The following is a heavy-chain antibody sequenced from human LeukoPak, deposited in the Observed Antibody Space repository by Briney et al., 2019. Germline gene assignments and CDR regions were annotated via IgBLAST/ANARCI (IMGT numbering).Heavy chain of an antibody. CDR3: AKDRYFDWLSLFDY. Sequence: PGGSLRLSCAASGFTFSIYAMSWVRQAPGKGLEWVSAISGSGGSTYYADSVKGRFSISRDNSKNTLYLQVNSLRAEDTAVYYCAKDRYFDWLSLFDYWGQGTLVTVSS. D-gene: IGHD3-9*01. CDR1: GFTFSIYA. CDR2: ISGSGGST. V-gene: IGHV3-23*01. J-gene: IGHJ4*02.